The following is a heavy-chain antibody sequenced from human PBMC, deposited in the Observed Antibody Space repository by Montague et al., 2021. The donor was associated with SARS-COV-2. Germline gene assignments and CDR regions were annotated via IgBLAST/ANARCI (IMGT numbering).Heavy chain of an antibody. Sequence: SLRLSCAASGFTLNQYSMNWVRQAPGKGLEWVSSISTSSLYLYYTDSVXGLFTVARANAKNSLFLEMNSLRVEDTAVSYCASAHFGSYSVGGDAFDIWGHGTLVTVSS. J-gene: IGHJ3*02. CDR3: ASAHFGSYSVGGDAFDI. CDR1: GFTLNQYS. D-gene: IGHD5/OR15-5a*01. V-gene: IGHV3-21*01. CDR2: ISTSSLYL.